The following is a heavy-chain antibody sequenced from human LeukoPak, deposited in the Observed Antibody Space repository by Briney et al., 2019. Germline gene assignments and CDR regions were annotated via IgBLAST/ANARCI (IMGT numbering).Heavy chain of an antibody. J-gene: IGHJ4*02. CDR3: APNEEG. CDR1: GFTVSSNY. V-gene: IGHV3-66*01. CDR2: IYSGAGT. D-gene: IGHD1-1*01. Sequence: GGSLRLSCAASGFTVSSNYMSWVRQAPGKGLEWVSVIYSGAGTYYADSVKDRFTISRDNSKNTLYLQMNSLRAEDTAVYYCAPNEEGWGQGTLVTVSS.